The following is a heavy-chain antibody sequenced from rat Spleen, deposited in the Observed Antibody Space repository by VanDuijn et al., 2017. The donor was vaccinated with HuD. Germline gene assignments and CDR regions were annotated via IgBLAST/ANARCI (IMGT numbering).Heavy chain of an antibody. CDR1: GFTFSDYY. V-gene: IGHV5-22*01. CDR2: ISYEGSST. Sequence: EVQLVESGGGLVQPGRSMKLSCAASGFTFSDYYMAWVRQAPKKGLEWVASISYEGSSTYYGDSVKGRFTISRDNAKSTLYLQMNSLRSEDTATYYCARHNYGGYPYYWYFDFWGPGTMVTVSS. D-gene: IGHD1-11*01. J-gene: IGHJ1*01. CDR3: ARHNYGGYPYYWYFDF.